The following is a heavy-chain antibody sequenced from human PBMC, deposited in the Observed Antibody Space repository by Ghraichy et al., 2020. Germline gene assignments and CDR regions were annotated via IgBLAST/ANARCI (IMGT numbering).Heavy chain of an antibody. Sequence: SETLSLTCTVSGGSISSSSYYWGWIRQPPGKGLEWIGSIYYSGSTYNNPSLKSRVTISVDTSKNQFSLKLSSVTAADTAVYYCARDGLVVVASFDYWGQGTPVTFSS. D-gene: IGHD2-21*01. J-gene: IGHJ4*02. CDR2: IYYSGST. CDR1: GGSISSSSYY. CDR3: ARDGLVVVASFDY. V-gene: IGHV4-39*07.